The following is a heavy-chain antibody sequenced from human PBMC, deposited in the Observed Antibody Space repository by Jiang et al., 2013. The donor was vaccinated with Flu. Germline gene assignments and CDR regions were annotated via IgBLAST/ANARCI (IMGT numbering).Heavy chain of an antibody. Sequence: SGAEVKKPGASVKVSCKASGYFLTELSMHWVRQAPGKGLEWVGGSDPEDGETLYALKFQGRVTMTEDTSTDTAYMELRSLRPDDTALYYCAPHRGAGRYASSKARFDYWGRGTLVTV. CDR1: GYFLTELS. D-gene: IGHD2-2*01. V-gene: IGHV1-24*01. CDR2: SDPEDGET. J-gene: IGHJ4*02. CDR3: APHRGAGRYASSKARFDY.